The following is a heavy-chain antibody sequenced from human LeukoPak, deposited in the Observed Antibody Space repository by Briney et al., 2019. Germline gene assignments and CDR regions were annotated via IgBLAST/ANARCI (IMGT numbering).Heavy chain of an antibody. CDR1: GDSLTSSSHY. CDR2: LHHTGRN. CDR3: VAEMTASAAFDI. D-gene: IGHD2-21*02. J-gene: IGHJ3*02. Sequence: SETLSLTCTVSGDSLTSSSHYWGSIRQPPGKRLQWVASLHHTGRNYSNAALKSRVSISMDTAKRQFSLKVNSVTAADSGVYYCVAEMTASAAFDIWAQGTMVAVSS. V-gene: IGHV4-39*01.